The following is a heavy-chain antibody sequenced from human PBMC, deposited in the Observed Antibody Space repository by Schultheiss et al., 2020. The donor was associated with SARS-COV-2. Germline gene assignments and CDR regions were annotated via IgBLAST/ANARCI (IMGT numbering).Heavy chain of an antibody. CDR2: ISYDGSNK. CDR1: GFTFSSYG. Sequence: GGSLRLSFAASGFTFSSYGMHWVRQAPGKGLEWVAVISYDGSNKYYADSVKGRFTISRDNSKNTLYLQMNSLRAEDTAVYYCAKDRVIAAAGPFDYWGQGTLVTVSS. CDR3: AKDRVIAAAGPFDY. J-gene: IGHJ4*02. V-gene: IGHV3-30*18. D-gene: IGHD6-13*01.